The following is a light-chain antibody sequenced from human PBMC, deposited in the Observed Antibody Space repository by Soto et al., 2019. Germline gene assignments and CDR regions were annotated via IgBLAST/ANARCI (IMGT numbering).Light chain of an antibody. CDR1: QSVSSN. V-gene: IGKV3-15*01. CDR3: QQYNNWPLT. Sequence: EIVMTQSVATLSVSPGERATLSSRASQSVSSNLAWYQQKPGQAPRLLIYGASTRATGFPARFSGSGSGTEFTLTISSLQSEDFAVYYCQQYNNWPLTFGGGTQVEIK. J-gene: IGKJ4*01. CDR2: GAS.